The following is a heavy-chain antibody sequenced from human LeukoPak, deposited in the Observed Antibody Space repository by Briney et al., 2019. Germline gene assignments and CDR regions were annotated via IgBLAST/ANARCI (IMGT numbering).Heavy chain of an antibody. Sequence: GGSLRLSCAASGFTFSSYSMNWVRQAPGKGLEWVSSISSSSYIYYADSVKGRFTISRDNAKNSLYLQMNSLRAEDTAVYYCARDEHDILTGSSGYWGQGTLVTVSS. J-gene: IGHJ4*02. V-gene: IGHV3-21*01. CDR2: ISSSSYI. CDR3: ARDEHDILTGSSGY. D-gene: IGHD3-9*01. CDR1: GFTFSSYS.